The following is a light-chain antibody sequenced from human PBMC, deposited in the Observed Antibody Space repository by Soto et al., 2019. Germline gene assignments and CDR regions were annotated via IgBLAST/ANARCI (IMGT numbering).Light chain of an antibody. CDR2: EVS. J-gene: IGLJ1*01. CDR1: SSDVGGYNY. CDR3: SSYAGSNNLGV. Sequence: QSVLTQPPSASGSPGQSVTISCTGTSSDVGGYNYVSWYQQHPGKAPKLMIYEVSKRPSGVPDRFSDSKSGNTASLTVSGLQAEDEADYYCSSYAGSNNLGVFGTGTKLTVL. V-gene: IGLV2-8*01.